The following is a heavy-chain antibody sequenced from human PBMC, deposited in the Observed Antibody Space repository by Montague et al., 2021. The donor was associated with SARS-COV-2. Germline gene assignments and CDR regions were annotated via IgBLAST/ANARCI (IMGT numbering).Heavy chain of an antibody. D-gene: IGHD1-26*01. J-gene: IGHJ5*02. Sequence: SETLSLTCTVSGGSISSSSYYWGWIRQPPGKGLEWIGSIYYSGSTYYNPSLKSRVTISVDTSKSQFSLKLSSVTAADTAVYYCARQGSGSYYNWFDPWGQGTLVTVSP. CDR1: GGSISSSSYY. V-gene: IGHV4-39*01. CDR2: IYYSGST. CDR3: ARQGSGSYYNWFDP.